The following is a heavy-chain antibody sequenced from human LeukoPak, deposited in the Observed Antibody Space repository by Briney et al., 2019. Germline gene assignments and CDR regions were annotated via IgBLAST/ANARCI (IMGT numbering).Heavy chain of an antibody. D-gene: IGHD6-19*01. V-gene: IGHV1-18*01. Sequence: ASVKVSCKASGYTFTSYGISWVRQAPGQGLEWMGWISAYNGNTNYAQKLQGRVTMTTDTSTSTAYMELRSLRSDDTAVYYCARDRGIAVAGALGYRGQGTLVTVSS. CDR2: ISAYNGNT. CDR1: GYTFTSYG. CDR3: ARDRGIAVAGALGY. J-gene: IGHJ4*02.